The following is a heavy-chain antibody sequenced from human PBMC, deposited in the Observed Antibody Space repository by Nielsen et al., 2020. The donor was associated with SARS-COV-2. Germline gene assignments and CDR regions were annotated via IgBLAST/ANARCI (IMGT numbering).Heavy chain of an antibody. J-gene: IGHJ3*02. CDR1: GGSISSYY. D-gene: IGHD1-26*01. Sequence: SETLSLTCTVSGGSISSYYWSWIRQPPGKGLEWIGYIYYSGSTNYNPSLKSRVTISVDTSKNQFCLKLSSVTAADTAVYYCARGRIEDAFDIWGQGTMVTVSS. CDR3: ARGRIEDAFDI. CDR2: IYYSGST. V-gene: IGHV4-59*01.